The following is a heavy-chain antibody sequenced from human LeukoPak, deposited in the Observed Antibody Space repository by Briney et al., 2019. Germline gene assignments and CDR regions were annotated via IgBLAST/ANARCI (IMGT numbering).Heavy chain of an antibody. V-gene: IGHV3-30-3*01. CDR1: GLTFSSYA. CDR3: ARGEILLWFGELTL. D-gene: IGHD3-10*01. J-gene: IGHJ4*02. CDR2: ISYDGSNK. Sequence: GGSLRLSCAASGLTFSSYAMHWVRQAPGKGLEWVAVISYDGSNKYYADSVKGRFTISRDNSKNTLYLQMNSLRAEDTAVYYCARGEILLWFGELTLWGQGTLVTVSS.